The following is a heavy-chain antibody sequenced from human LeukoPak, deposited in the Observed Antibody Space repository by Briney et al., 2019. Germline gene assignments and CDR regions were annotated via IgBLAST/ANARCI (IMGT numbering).Heavy chain of an antibody. J-gene: IGHJ4*02. Sequence: GGSLRLSCAASGFTFSSYSMNWVRQAPGKGLEWVAVISYDGSNKYYADSVKGRFTISRDNSKNTLYLQMNSLRAEDTAVYYCAKDLSVTAILDYWGQGTLVTVSS. CDR3: AKDLSVTAILDY. D-gene: IGHD2-21*02. CDR1: GFTFSSYS. CDR2: ISYDGSNK. V-gene: IGHV3-30*18.